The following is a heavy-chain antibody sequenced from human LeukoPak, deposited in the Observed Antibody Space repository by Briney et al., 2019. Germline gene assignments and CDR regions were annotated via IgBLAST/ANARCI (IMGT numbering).Heavy chain of an antibody. Sequence: SVKVSCKASGGTFSSYAISWVRQAPGQGLEWMGGIIPIFGTANYAQKFQGRVTITADKSTSTAYMELGSLRAEDTAVYYCVRDWGYDSSGYWQKYFDTWGQGTLVTVSS. D-gene: IGHD3-22*01. J-gene: IGHJ4*02. V-gene: IGHV1-69*06. CDR2: IIPIFGTA. CDR1: GGTFSSYA. CDR3: VRDWGYDSSGYWQKYFDT.